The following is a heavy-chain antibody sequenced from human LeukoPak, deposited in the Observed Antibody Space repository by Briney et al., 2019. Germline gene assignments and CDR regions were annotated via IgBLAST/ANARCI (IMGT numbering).Heavy chain of an antibody. CDR3: ARDSYYDILTGYNDAFDI. V-gene: IGHV1-3*01. Sequence: ASVKVSCKASGYTFTSYAMHWVRQAPGQRLEWMGWINAGNGNTKYSQKFQGRATITRDTSASTAYMELSSLRSEDTAVYYCARDSYYDILTGYNDAFDIRGQGTMVTVSS. CDR2: INAGNGNT. J-gene: IGHJ3*02. CDR1: GYTFTSYA. D-gene: IGHD3-9*01.